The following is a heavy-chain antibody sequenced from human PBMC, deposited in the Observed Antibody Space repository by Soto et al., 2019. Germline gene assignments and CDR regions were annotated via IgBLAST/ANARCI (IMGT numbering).Heavy chain of an antibody. J-gene: IGHJ3*01. Sequence: QLQESGPGLVKPSETLSLTYTVSGAAMRSYYWTWLRQSPGKGLDWIGYIYNSGTTDYNPSLTSLVTISVERSKVQFAAELKSVAAADTAVYYASADSTGYCSDAFDVWGQGERVIVSS. CDR3: SADSTGYCSDAFDV. CDR1: GAAMRSYY. CDR2: IYNSGTT. D-gene: IGHD3-22*01. V-gene: IGHV4-59*01.